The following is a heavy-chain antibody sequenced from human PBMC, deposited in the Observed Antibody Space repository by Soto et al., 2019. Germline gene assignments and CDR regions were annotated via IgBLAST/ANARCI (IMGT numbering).Heavy chain of an antibody. CDR3: ARESHDILTGPPWVWYFDL. V-gene: IGHV4-34*01. CDR1: GGSFSGYY. J-gene: IGHJ2*01. D-gene: IGHD3-9*01. CDR2: INDRGSI. Sequence: QVQLQQWGAGPLRPLETLSLTCGVSGGSFSGYYWAWIRQSPGKGLEWIGEINDRGSINYNPSLNSRVSISVDTSKNHYSLNLRSVTAADPAVYYCARESHDILTGPPWVWYFDLWGRGTLVTVSS.